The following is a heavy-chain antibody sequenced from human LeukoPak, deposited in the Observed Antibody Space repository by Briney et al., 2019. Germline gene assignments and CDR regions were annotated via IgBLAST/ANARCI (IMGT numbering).Heavy chain of an antibody. CDR2: MNPNTGST. Sequence: ASVKVSCKTSGYTFTSYDINWVRQATGQGLEWMGWMNPNTGSTDYAQKFQGRVTMTRDTSISTAYMELSSLRSEDTAVYYCARGRGGGHLDYWGQGTLVSVSS. CDR3: ARGRGGGHLDY. D-gene: IGHD3-10*01. V-gene: IGHV1-8*01. CDR1: GYTFTSYD. J-gene: IGHJ4*02.